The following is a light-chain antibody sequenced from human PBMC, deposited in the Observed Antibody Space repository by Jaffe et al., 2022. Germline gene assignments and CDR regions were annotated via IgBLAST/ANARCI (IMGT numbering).Light chain of an antibody. CDR3: MQGTQFRT. CDR1: QSVEYTDGRTY. V-gene: IGKV2-29*02. J-gene: IGKJ2*01. CDR2: ETS. Sequence: IVLAQSPLSLSVTPGQAASISCRSSQSVEYTDGRTYLTWYLQKTGQSPQVLIYETSRRFSTVPERFSGSGTVTDFTLKISRVEAADAGIYYCMQGTQFRTFGQGTRLEI.